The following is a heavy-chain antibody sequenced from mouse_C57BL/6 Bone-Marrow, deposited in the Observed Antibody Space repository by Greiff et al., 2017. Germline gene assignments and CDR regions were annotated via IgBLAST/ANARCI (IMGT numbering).Heavy chain of an antibody. V-gene: IGHV1-52*01. CDR2: IDPSDMET. J-gene: IGHJ3*01. Sequence: VQLQQPGAELVRPGSSVKLSCKASGYTFTSYWLPWVKQRPIQGLEWIGNIDPSDMETHYNQKFKDKATLSVDKSSSTAYMQFSSLTSEDSAVYYCARGGYDYDVKAWFAYWGQGTLVTVSA. CDR3: ARGGYDYDVKAWFAY. D-gene: IGHD2-4*01. CDR1: GYTFTSYW.